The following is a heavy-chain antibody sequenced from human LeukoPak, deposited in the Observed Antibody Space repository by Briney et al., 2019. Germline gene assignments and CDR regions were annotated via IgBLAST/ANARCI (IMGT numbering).Heavy chain of an antibody. CDR3: AKTASGYSFLEDAFDI. J-gene: IGHJ3*02. CDR2: ISWNSGSI. CDR1: GFTFDDYA. V-gene: IGHV3-9*01. Sequence: GRSLRLSCAASGFTFDDYAMHWVRQAPGKGLERVSGISWNSGSIGYADSVKGRFTISRDNAKNSLYLQMNSLRAEDTAVYYCAKTASGYSFLEDAFDIWGQGTMVTVSS. D-gene: IGHD6-13*01.